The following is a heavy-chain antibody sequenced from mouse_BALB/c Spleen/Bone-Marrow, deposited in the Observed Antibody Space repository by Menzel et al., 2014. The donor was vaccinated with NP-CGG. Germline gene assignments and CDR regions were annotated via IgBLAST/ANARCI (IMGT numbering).Heavy chain of an antibody. J-gene: IGHJ4*01. CDR3: ARSRNDRYDGDYAMDY. CDR1: GYTFTSYV. D-gene: IGHD2-14*01. CDR2: IHPYNDGT. V-gene: IGHV1-14*01. Sequence: EVQLQQSGPDLVKPGASVKMSCKASGYTFTSYVIHWVKQKPGQGLEWIGYIHPYNDGTRYNEKFKGKATLTSDKSSSTAYMELSSLTSEDSAVYYCARSRNDRYDGDYAMDYWGQGTSVTVSS.